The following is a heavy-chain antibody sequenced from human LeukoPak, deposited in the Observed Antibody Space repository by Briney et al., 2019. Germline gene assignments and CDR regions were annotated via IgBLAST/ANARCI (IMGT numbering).Heavy chain of an antibody. CDR2: IWYDGSNK. CDR3: ARGSITGRKADAFDI. Sequence: GGSLRLSCAASGFTFSSYGMHWVRQAPGKRLEWVAVIWYDGSNKYYADSVKGRFTISRDNSKNTLYLQMNSLRAEDTAVYYCARGSITGRKADAFDIWGQGTMVTVSS. D-gene: IGHD1-20*01. V-gene: IGHV3-33*01. CDR1: GFTFSSYG. J-gene: IGHJ3*02.